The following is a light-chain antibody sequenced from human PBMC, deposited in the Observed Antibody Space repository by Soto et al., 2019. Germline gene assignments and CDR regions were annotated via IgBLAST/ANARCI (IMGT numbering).Light chain of an antibody. CDR2: GAS. V-gene: IGKV3-20*01. Sequence: EVELTQSPGTLSLSPGERATLSCRASQSIDSSSLAWYQQTPGQTPRLLIYGASTRATGVSDRFSGSGSGTDFTLSISRLEPEDFGVYYCQKYGGSPLVTFGPGTKVEVK. CDR3: QKYGGSPLVT. CDR1: QSIDSSS. J-gene: IGKJ3*01.